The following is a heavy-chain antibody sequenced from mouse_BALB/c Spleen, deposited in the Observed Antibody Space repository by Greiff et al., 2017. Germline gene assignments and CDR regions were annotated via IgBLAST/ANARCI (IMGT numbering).Heavy chain of an antibody. CDR3: ARDTTLFAFAY. CDR1: GFTFSSYA. Sequence: EVLLVESGGGLVKPGGSLKLSCAASGFTFSSYAMSWVRQTPEKRLEWVASISSGGSTYYPDRMMGRFTISRDNAKNTLYLEMSSLRSEDTAMYYCARDTTLFAFAYWGQGTLVTVSA. CDR2: ISSGGST. V-gene: IGHV5-6-5*01. D-gene: IGHD1-1*01. J-gene: IGHJ3*01.